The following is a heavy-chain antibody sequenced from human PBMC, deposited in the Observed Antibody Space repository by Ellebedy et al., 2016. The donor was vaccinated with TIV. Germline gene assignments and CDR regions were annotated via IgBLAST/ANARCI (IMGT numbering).Heavy chain of an antibody. CDR1: GFTVSSNY. CDR3: ARDAAGNGGKLDY. D-gene: IGHD4-23*01. J-gene: IGHJ4*02. Sequence: GESLKISCAASGFTVSSNYMNWVRQAPGKGLEWVSVIYSGGDGGDTYYADSVKGRFTISRDNSKNTLYLQMNRLRAEDTAVYYCARDAAGNGGKLDYWGQGALVTVSS. CDR2: IYSGGDGGDT. V-gene: IGHV3-53*01.